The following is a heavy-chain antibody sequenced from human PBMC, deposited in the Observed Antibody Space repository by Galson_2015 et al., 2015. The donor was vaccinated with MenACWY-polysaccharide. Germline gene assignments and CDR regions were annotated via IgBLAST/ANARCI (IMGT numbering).Heavy chain of an antibody. CDR3: AKGRYDSGWNYFDN. D-gene: IGHD6-19*01. J-gene: IGHJ4*02. CDR1: GFTFDNYA. V-gene: IGHV3-9*01. Sequence: SLRLSCAASGFTFDNYAMHWVRQAPGKGLEWVSGISWNSGSIGYADSVKGRFTISRDNAKNSLYLQMYSLRAEDTALYYCAKGRYDSGWNYFDNWGQATLVTVSS. CDR2: ISWNSGSI.